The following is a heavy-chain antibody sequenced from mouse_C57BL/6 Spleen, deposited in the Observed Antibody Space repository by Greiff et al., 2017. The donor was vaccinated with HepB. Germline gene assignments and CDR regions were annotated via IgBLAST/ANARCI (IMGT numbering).Heavy chain of an antibody. CDR2: ISSGSSTI. Sequence: DVKLVESGGGLVKPGGSLKLSCAASGFTFSDYGLHWVRQAPEKGLEWVAYISSGSSTIYYADTVKGRFTISRDNAKNTMFLQMTSLRSEDTAMYYCARSGTVVATYYAMDYWGEGTSVTVSS. CDR3: ARSGTVVATYYAMDY. V-gene: IGHV5-17*01. D-gene: IGHD1-1*01. CDR1: GFTFSDYG. J-gene: IGHJ4*01.